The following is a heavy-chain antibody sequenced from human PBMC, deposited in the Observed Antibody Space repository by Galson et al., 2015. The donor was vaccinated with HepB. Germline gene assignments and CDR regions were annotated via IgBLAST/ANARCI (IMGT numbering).Heavy chain of an antibody. CDR1: GFTFSSYW. J-gene: IGHJ6*02. CDR3: ARDSVVPAANYYYYYGMDV. V-gene: IGHV3-74*01. Sequence: SLRLSCAASGFTFSSYWMHWVRQAPGKGLVWVSRINSDGSSTSYADSVKGRFTISRDNAKNTLYLQMNSLRAKDTAVYYCARDSVVPAANYYYYYGMDVWGQGTTVTVSS. CDR2: INSDGSST. D-gene: IGHD2-2*01.